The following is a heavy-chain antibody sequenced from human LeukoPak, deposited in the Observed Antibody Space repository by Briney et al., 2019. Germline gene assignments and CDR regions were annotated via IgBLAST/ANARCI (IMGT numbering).Heavy chain of an antibody. D-gene: IGHD3-22*01. CDR2: IYYSRNT. Sequence: SETLSLTCTVSGASISDYYWTWIRQPPGKGLEWIGHIYYSRNTIYNPSLKSRVTISIDTSKNQFSLKLSSVTTADTAVYYCAGEDYFDTSGYASWRFDIWGQGTMVTVSS. V-gene: IGHV4-59*01. CDR1: GASISDYY. CDR3: AGEDYFDTSGYASWRFDI. J-gene: IGHJ3*02.